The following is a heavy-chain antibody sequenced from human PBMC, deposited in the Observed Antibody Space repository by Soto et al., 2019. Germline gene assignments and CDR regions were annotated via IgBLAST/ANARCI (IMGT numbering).Heavy chain of an antibody. V-gene: IGHV1-69*12. CDR3: AGDPGRCYDPGDY. CDR2: IISIFGTP. CDR1: GGTFNSYV. D-gene: IGHD2-15*01. J-gene: IGHJ4*02. Sequence: QVQLVQSGAEVKKPGSSVKVSCKASGGTFNSYVFNWVRQAPGQGLEWMGGIISIFGTPNYGQKFQGRVTITADESPSTGFMEVSSLTSEDPALFFCAGDPGRCYDPGDYWGQGTLVTVSS.